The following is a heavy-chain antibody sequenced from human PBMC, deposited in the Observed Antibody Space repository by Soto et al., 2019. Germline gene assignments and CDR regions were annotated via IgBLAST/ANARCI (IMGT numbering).Heavy chain of an antibody. CDR3: VRGKVAAGFDY. CDR2: ISVDGTTT. J-gene: IGHJ4*02. Sequence: GGSLRLSCAASGFPFSSYSMSWVRQAPGKGLEWVSAISVDGTTTNYADSVKGRITISRDNARTTLHLQMNSLTVEDTAVYYCVRGKVAAGFDYWGQGTVVTVSS. V-gene: IGHV3-74*01. D-gene: IGHD6-13*01. CDR1: GFPFSSYS.